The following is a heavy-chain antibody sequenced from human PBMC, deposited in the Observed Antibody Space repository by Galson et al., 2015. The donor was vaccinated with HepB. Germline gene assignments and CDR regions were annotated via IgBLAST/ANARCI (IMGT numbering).Heavy chain of an antibody. J-gene: IGHJ5*02. V-gene: IGHV1-3*01. CDR1: GYTFTSYA. CDR2: INAGNGTT. CDR3: ARDGRGIAVAGTRWFDP. D-gene: IGHD6-19*01. Sequence: SVKVSCKASGYTFTSYAMHWVRQAPGQRLEWMGWINAGNGTTKYSQKFQGRVTITRDTSASTAYMELSSLRSEDTAVYYCARDGRGIAVAGTRWFDPWGQGTLVTVSS.